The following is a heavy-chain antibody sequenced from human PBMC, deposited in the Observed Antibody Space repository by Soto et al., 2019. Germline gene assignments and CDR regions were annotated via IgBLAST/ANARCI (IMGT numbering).Heavy chain of an antibody. Sequence: ESGPGLVKPSQTLSLTCTVSGGSISSGGYYWSWIRQHPGKGLEWIGYFYYSGSTYYNQSLKMRVLKSIAASKNQNSLTQSSAAAAAAVKSYDGTVAGANWAGIWDPGTL. CDR2: FYYSGST. CDR3: GTVAGANWAGI. D-gene: IGHD6-19*01. J-gene: IGHJ4*01. CDR1: GGSISSGGYY. V-gene: IGHV4-31*03.